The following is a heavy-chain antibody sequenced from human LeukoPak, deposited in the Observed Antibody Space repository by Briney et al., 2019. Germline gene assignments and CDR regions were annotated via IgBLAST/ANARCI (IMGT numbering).Heavy chain of an antibody. Sequence: ASVKVSCKASGYTFTSYDINWVRQATGQGLEWMGWMNPNSGNTVYAQKFQGRVTMTRHTSISTAYMELSSLRSEDTAVYYCASIPAAAETYYHYGMDVWGQGTTVTVSS. J-gene: IGHJ6*02. CDR1: GYTFTSYD. V-gene: IGHV1-8*01. D-gene: IGHD6-13*01. CDR2: MNPNSGNT. CDR3: ASIPAAAETYYHYGMDV.